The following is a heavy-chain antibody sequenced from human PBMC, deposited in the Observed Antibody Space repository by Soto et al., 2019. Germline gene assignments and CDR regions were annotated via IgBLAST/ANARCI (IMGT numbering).Heavy chain of an antibody. CDR3: ARGDRGGSGSPASYYYSGLDV. V-gene: IGHV3-23*01. CDR2: VSAGGDMT. J-gene: IGHJ6*02. CDR1: GFTFTSYA. D-gene: IGHD3-10*01. Sequence: GGSLRLSCAASGFTFTSYAVSWVRQAPGKGLEWVSSVSAGGDMTYYSDSVKGRFTISRDNSNKALFLQMNSLRAEDTALYYCARGDRGGSGSPASYYYSGLDVWGQGTTVTVSS.